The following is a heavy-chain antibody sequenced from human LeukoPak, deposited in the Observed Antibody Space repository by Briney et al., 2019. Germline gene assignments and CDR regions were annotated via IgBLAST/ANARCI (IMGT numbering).Heavy chain of an antibody. D-gene: IGHD2-15*01. CDR3: ARGADGVSSNSRGWFDP. CDR1: GGSISSSNW. Sequence: SETLSLTCAVSGGSISSSNWWSWVRQPPGKGLEWIGEIYHSGSTNYNPSLKSRVTISVDKSKNQFSLKLSSVTAADTAVYYCARGADGVSSNSRGWFDPWGQGTLVTVSS. V-gene: IGHV4-4*02. CDR2: IYHSGST. J-gene: IGHJ5*02.